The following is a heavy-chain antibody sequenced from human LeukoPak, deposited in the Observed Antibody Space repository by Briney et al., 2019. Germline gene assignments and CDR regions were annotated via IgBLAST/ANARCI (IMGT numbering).Heavy chain of an antibody. CDR3: ARVPPYYYDSSGHFVSAFDI. CDR2: INHSGST. CDR1: GGSFSGYY. V-gene: IGHV4-34*01. D-gene: IGHD3-22*01. Sequence: PSETLSLTCAVYGGSFSGYYWSWIRQPPGKGLEWIGEINHSGSTNYNPSLKSRVTISVDTSKNQFSLKLSSVTAADTAVYFCARVPPYYYDSSGHFVSAFDIWGQGTMVTVSS. J-gene: IGHJ3*02.